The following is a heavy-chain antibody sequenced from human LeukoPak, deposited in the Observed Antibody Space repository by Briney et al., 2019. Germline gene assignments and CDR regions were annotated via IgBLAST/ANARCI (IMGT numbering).Heavy chain of an antibody. Sequence: PGGSLRLSCAASGFTFSSYVMHWVRQAPGKGLEWVAFIRYDGSNKYYADSVKGRFTISRDNSKNTLYLQMNSLRAEDTAVYYCTTYSYYYYYMDVWGKGTTVTVSS. CDR2: IRYDGSNK. V-gene: IGHV3-30*02. D-gene: IGHD1-14*01. CDR3: TTYSYYYYYMDV. J-gene: IGHJ6*03. CDR1: GFTFSSYV.